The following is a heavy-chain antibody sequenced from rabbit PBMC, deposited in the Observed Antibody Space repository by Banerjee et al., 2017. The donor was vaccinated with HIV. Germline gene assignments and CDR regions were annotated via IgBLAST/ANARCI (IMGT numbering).Heavy chain of an antibody. CDR2: IYAGSSGST. CDR1: GFDFSSYY. J-gene: IGHJ6*01. D-gene: IGHD4-2*01. CDR3: ARASNYGDGSSHFKL. V-gene: IGHV1S40*01. Sequence: QSLEESGGDLVKPGASLTLTCKASGFDFSSYYMCWVRQAPGKRPEWIACIYAGSSGSTYYASWAKGRFTISKTSSTTVTLQMTSLTAADTATYFCARASNYGDGSSHFKLRGQGTLVTVS.